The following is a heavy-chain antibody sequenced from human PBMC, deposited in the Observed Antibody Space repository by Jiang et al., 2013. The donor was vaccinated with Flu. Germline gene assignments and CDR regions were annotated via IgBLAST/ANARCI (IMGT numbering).Heavy chain of an antibody. D-gene: IGHD6-13*01. CDR2: IDWDDDK. J-gene: IGHJ6*02. CDR3: ARMLKGAAGYYYGMDV. CDR1: GFSLSTSGMC. Sequence: KPTQTLTLTCTFSGFSLSTSGMCVSWIRQPPGKALEWLARIDWDDDKYYSTSLKTRLTISKDTSKNQVVLTMTNMDPVDTATYYCARMLKGAAGYYYGMDVWGQGDHGHRLL. V-gene: IGHV2-70*11.